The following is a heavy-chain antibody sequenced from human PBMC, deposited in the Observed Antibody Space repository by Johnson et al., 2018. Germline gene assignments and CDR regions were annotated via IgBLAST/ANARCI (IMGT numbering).Heavy chain of an antibody. D-gene: IGHD5-18*01. Sequence: VQLVESGGGLVKPGGSLRLSCAASGFTFSDYYMSWMRQAPGKGLEWVSYISDSGSSRYYADSVQGRFTISRDNSKNPLFLQMDSLRADDTAVYFCVRDSRGYSYGENAFDIWGQWTMVTVSS. J-gene: IGHJ3*02. V-gene: IGHV3-11*01. CDR1: GFTFSDYY. CDR2: ISDSGSSR. CDR3: VRDSRGYSYGENAFDI.